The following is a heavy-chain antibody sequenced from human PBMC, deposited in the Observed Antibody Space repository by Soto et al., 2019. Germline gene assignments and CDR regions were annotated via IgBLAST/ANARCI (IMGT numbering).Heavy chain of an antibody. D-gene: IGHD6-6*01. Sequence: ASVKVSCKASGYTFTGYYMHWVRQAPGQGLEWMGWINPNSGGTNYAQKFQGWVTMTRDTSISTAYMELSRLRSDDTAVYYCARAEDSSSVVPGYYYYGMDVWGQGTTVTVSS. CDR3: ARAEDSSSVVPGYYYYGMDV. CDR1: GYTFTGYY. J-gene: IGHJ6*02. V-gene: IGHV1-2*04. CDR2: INPNSGGT.